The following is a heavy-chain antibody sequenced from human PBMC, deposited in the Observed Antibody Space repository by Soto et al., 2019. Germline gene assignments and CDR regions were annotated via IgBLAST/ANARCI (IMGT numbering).Heavy chain of an antibody. CDR1: GFTFSSYA. D-gene: IGHD3-22*01. V-gene: IGHV3-23*01. J-gene: IGHJ4*02. CDR3: ASRGYDSSGLIINNDY. Sequence: GGSLRLSCAASGFTFSSYAMSWVRQAPGKGLEWVSAISGSGGSTYYADSVKGRFTISRDNSKNTLYLQMNSLRAEDTAVYYCASRGYDSSGLIINNDYWGQGTLVTVSS. CDR2: ISGSGGST.